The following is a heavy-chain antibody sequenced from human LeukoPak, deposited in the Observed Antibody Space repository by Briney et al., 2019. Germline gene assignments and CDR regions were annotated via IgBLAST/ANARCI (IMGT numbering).Heavy chain of an antibody. J-gene: IGHJ4*02. Sequence: GSLRLSCAASGFTVSSNYMSWVSQAPGRGLEWVSVIYSGGSTYYADSVKGRFTISRDNSKNTLYLQMNSLRAEDTAVYYCARVPAAGGFDYWGQGTLVTVSS. CDR3: ARVPAAGGFDY. V-gene: IGHV3-53*01. D-gene: IGHD2-2*01. CDR1: GFTVSSNY. CDR2: IYSGGST.